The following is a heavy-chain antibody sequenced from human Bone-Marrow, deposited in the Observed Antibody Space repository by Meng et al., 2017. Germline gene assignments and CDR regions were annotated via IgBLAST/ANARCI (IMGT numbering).Heavy chain of an antibody. CDR2: INHSGST. D-gene: IGHD2-2*01. CDR3: ARALYCSSTSCYRYYYYGMDV. CDR1: GGSFSGYY. J-gene: IGHJ6*02. Sequence: QVQLQQWGAGLLKPSETLSLTCAVYGGSFSGYYWSWIRQPPGKGLEWIGEINHSGSTNYNPSLKSRVTISVDTSKNQFSLKLSSVTAADTAVYYCARALYCSSTSCYRYYYYGMDVWGQGTMVTVSS. V-gene: IGHV4-34*01.